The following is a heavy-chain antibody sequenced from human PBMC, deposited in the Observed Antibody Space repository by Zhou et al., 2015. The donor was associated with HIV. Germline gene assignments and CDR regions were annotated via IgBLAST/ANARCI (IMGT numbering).Heavy chain of an antibody. CDR1: GGTFSSYT. J-gene: IGHJ4*02. CDR2: IIPILVX. CDR3: ARWNYCSGGSCYKRPADC. D-gene: IGHD2-15*01. Sequence: QVQLVQSGAEVKKPGSSVKVSCKASGGTFSSYTISWVRQAPGQGLEWMGGIIPILVXQTTHRSSRAESRLPRTKSTSTAYMELSSLRSEDTAVYYCARWNYCSGGSCYKRPADCWGQGTLVTVSS. V-gene: IGHV1-69*02.